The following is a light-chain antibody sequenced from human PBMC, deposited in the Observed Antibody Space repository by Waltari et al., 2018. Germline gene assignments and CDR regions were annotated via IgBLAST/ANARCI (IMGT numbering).Light chain of an antibody. CDR1: SSDVGGYNY. CDR2: EVS. Sequence: QSALTQPASVSGSPGQSITLSCTGTSSDVGGYNYVPWYQQHPGKAPKLMIYEVSNRPSGVSNRFSGSKSGNTASLPISGLQAEDEADYYCSSYTSSSTPWVFGGGTKLTVL. J-gene: IGLJ3*02. CDR3: SSYTSSSTPWV. V-gene: IGLV2-14*01.